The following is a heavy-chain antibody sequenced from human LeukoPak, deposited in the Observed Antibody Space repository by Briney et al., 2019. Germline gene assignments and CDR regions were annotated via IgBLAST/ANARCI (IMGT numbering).Heavy chain of an antibody. D-gene: IGHD3-3*01. CDR2: IYYTGST. CDR3: ARHRLEGDTFDI. CDR1: GGSVSSNDYY. V-gene: IGHV4-39*01. Sequence: PSETLSLTCTVSGGSVSSNDYYWGWIRQPPGKGLGWIGSIYYTGSTYCTPSLKSGVTISIDTSKNLFSLNLSSVTAADTAVYYCARHRLEGDTFDIWGQGTMVTVSS. J-gene: IGHJ3*02.